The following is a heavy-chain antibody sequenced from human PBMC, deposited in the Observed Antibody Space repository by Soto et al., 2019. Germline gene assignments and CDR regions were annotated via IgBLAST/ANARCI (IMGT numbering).Heavy chain of an antibody. V-gene: IGHV1-18*01. CDR1: GYTFTSYG. J-gene: IGHJ5*02. D-gene: IGHD1-26*01. CDR3: ARGRVFIVGATTWFDP. Sequence: ASVKVSCKASGYTFTSYGISWVRQAPGQGLEWMGWISAYNGNTNYAQKLQGRVTMTTDTSTSTAYMELRSLRSDDTAVYYCARGRVFIVGATTWFDPWGQGTMVSVSS. CDR2: ISAYNGNT.